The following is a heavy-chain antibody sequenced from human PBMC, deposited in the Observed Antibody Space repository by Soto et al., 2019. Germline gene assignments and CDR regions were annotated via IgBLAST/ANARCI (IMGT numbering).Heavy chain of an antibody. CDR2: IYYSGST. Sequence: PSETLSLTCTVSGGSISSYYWSWIRQPPGKGLEWIGYIYYSGSTNYNPSIKSRFNISVDTSKKHFSLKLSSFTSADTAVYYCARTGIAALFDYWGQGTLVTVSS. V-gene: IGHV4-59*08. CDR1: GGSISSYY. J-gene: IGHJ4*02. CDR3: ARTGIAALFDY. D-gene: IGHD6-13*01.